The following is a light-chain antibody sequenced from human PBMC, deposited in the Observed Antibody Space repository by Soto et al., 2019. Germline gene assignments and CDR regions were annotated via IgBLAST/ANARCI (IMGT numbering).Light chain of an antibody. Sequence: QSALTQPASVSGSPGQSITISCTGTSSDVGSYNLVSWYQQHPGKAPKLMIYEGSKRPSGVSNRFSGSKSGNTASLTISGLQAADEADYYCCSYAGSSTWVFGTGTKVTVL. V-gene: IGLV2-23*01. J-gene: IGLJ1*01. CDR3: CSYAGSSTWV. CDR1: SSDVGSYNL. CDR2: EGS.